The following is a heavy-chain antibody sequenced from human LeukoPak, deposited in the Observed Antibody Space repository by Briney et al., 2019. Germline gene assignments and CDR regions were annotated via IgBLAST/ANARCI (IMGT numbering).Heavy chain of an antibody. Sequence: SVKVSCKASGGTFISYTISWVRQAPGQGLEWMGRIIPILGIANYAQKFQGRVTITADKSTSTAYMELSSLRSEDTAVYYCARAPYYYGSGSPHGFDYWGQGTLVTVSS. D-gene: IGHD3-10*01. J-gene: IGHJ4*02. V-gene: IGHV1-69*02. CDR3: ARAPYYYGSGSPHGFDY. CDR1: GGTFISYT. CDR2: IIPILGIA.